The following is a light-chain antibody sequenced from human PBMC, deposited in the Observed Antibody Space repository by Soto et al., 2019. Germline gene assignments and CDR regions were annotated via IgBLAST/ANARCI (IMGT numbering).Light chain of an antibody. Sequence: EIVLTQSPATLSLSPGERATLSCRASQSVSRYLAWYQQKPGQAPRLLIYDASNRATGIPARFSGSGSGTDFTLTISSLEPEDFAVYYCQQRSNWPPTFGGGIKVEIK. V-gene: IGKV3-11*01. CDR1: QSVSRY. CDR2: DAS. J-gene: IGKJ4*01. CDR3: QQRSNWPPT.